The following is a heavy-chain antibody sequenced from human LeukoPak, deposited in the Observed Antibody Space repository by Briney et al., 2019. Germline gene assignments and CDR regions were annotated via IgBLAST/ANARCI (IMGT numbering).Heavy chain of an antibody. CDR1: GFTFSSYP. D-gene: IGHD3-22*01. Sequence: GGSLRLSCAASGFTFSSYPLHWVRQTPGKGLEWVAVISSDGSDKHYADPVKGRFTISRDNSKNTLYLQMNSLRAEDTAVYYCAREGSSGYYPYWGQGILVTVSS. CDR2: ISSDGSDK. V-gene: IGHV3-30-3*01. J-gene: IGHJ4*02. CDR3: AREGSSGYYPY.